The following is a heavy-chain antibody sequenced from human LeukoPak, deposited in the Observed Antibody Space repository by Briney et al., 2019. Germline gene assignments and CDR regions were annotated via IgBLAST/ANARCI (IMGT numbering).Heavy chain of an antibody. Sequence: SETLSLTCTVSGGSISSYYWSWIRQPPGKGLEWIGYMYYSGITNYNPSLKSRVTISIDTSKNQFSLKLRSVTAADTAVYYCAGLSSGSYFDSWGQGSLVTVSS. CDR1: GGSISSYY. CDR2: MYYSGIT. D-gene: IGHD1-26*01. CDR3: AGLSSGSYFDS. J-gene: IGHJ4*02. V-gene: IGHV4-59*01.